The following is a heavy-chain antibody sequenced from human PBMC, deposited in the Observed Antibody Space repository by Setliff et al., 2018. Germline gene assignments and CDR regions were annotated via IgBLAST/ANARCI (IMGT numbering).Heavy chain of an antibody. V-gene: IGHV1-69*05. Sequence: SVKVSCKASGGTFSSYGISWVRQAPGQGLEWMGGTIPIFGTTDYAQKFRGRVTIITDESTSTAYMELRRLKSDDTAVYYCARGEHIVSGDFYHYIDVWGKGTTVTVSS. CDR3: ARGEHIVSGDFYHYIDV. J-gene: IGHJ6*03. D-gene: IGHD2-15*01. CDR2: TIPIFGTT. CDR1: GGTFSSYG.